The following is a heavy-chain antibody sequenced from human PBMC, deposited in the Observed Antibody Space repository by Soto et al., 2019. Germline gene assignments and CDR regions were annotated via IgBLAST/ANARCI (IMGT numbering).Heavy chain of an antibody. CDR3: AKSVYNWNDGFFDY. Sequence: PGGSLRLSCAASGFTFSGSPMHWVRQASGKGLEWLGRIRSKANSYATTYAASVKGRFTISRDNSKNTLYLQMNSLRAEDTAVYYCAKSVYNWNDGFFDYWGQGTLVTVSS. CDR1: GFTFSGSP. D-gene: IGHD1-1*01. CDR2: IRSKANSYAT. J-gene: IGHJ4*02. V-gene: IGHV3-73*01.